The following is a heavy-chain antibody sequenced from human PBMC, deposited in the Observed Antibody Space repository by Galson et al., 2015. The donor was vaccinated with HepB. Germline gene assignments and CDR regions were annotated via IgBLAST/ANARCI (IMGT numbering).Heavy chain of an antibody. CDR1: GYSFTSYW. D-gene: IGHD3-22*01. V-gene: IGHV5-51*01. Sequence: QSGAEVKKPGESLKISCKGSGYSFTSYWIGWVRQMPGKGLEWMGIIYPGDSDTRYSPSFQGQVTISADKSISTAYLQWSSLKASDTAMYYCARHSAVLGDYYDSSGSDWFDPWGQGTLVTVSS. CDR2: IYPGDSDT. CDR3: ARHSAVLGDYYDSSGSDWFDP. J-gene: IGHJ5*02.